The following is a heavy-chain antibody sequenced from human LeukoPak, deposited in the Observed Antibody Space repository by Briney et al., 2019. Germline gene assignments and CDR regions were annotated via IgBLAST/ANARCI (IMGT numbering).Heavy chain of an antibody. CDR1: GFTFSSYA. CDR3: ASVMVRGDDAFDI. V-gene: IGHV3-30*04. J-gene: IGHJ3*02. CDR2: ISYDGSNK. Sequence: PGRSLRLSCAACGFTFSSYAMHWVRQAPGKGLEGGAVISYDGSNKYYADSVKGRFTISRDNSKNTLYLQMNSLRAEDTAVYYCASVMVRGDDAFDIWGQGTMVTVSS. D-gene: IGHD3-10*01.